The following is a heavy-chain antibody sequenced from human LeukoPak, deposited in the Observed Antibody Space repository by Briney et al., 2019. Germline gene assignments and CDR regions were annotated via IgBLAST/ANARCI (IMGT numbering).Heavy chain of an antibody. CDR1: GGSISSSPYY. D-gene: IGHD3-16*02. V-gene: IGHV4-39*07. J-gene: IGHJ4*02. Sequence: SETLSLTCTVSGGSISSSPYYWGWIRQPPGKGLEWIGTIYYSGSTYYNPSLKSRVTISVDTSKNQFSLRLSSVTAADTAVYYCARRTFGGVIAYWGQGTLVTVSS. CDR2: IYYSGST. CDR3: ARRTFGGVIAY.